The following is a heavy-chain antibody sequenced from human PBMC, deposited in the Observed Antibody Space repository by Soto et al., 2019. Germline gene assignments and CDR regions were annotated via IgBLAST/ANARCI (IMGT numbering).Heavy chain of an antibody. CDR1: GGSISSGGYS. Sequence: PSETLSLTCAVSGGSISSGGYSWSWIRQPPGKGLEWIGYIYHSGSTNYNPSLKSRVTISVDTSKNQFSLKLSSVTAADTAVYYCARDLSGSYGMDVWGQGTTVTVSS. D-gene: IGHD1-26*01. J-gene: IGHJ6*02. V-gene: IGHV4-30-2*01. CDR3: ARDLSGSYGMDV. CDR2: IYHSGST.